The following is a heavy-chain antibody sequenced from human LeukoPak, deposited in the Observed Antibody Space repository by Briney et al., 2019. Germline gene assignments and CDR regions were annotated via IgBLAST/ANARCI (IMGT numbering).Heavy chain of an antibody. CDR2: IYPSGST. J-gene: IGHJ6*02. CDR3: AREHDTKVRYYNGMDV. V-gene: IGHV4-4*02. CDR1: SGSISTKNW. Sequence: PSGTLSLTCAVSSGSISTKNWWSWVRQPPGKGLEWIGEIYPSGSTNYNPSLKSRITISVDTSKNQFSLKLNSVTAADTAVYYCAREHDTKVRYYNGMDVWGQGTTVTVSS. D-gene: IGHD3-10*01.